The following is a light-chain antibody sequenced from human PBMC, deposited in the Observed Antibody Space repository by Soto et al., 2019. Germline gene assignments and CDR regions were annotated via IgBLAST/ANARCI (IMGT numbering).Light chain of an antibody. CDR3: LLYDFGAWV. CDR2: STS. CDR1: TGAVTSGHY. V-gene: IGLV7-43*01. Sequence: QAVVTQESSLTVSPGGTVTLTCSSSTGAVTSGHYANWFRQKPGQAPRALMYSTSKRHSWTPDRFSGSLLGGKAALTLSGVQPDDEADYYCLLYDFGAWVFGGGTKLTVL. J-gene: IGLJ3*02.